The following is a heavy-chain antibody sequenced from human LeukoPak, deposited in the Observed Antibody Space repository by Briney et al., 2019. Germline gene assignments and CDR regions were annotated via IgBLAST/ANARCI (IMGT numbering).Heavy chain of an antibody. D-gene: IGHD1-26*01. CDR1: GFTFSSYA. CDR3: AREKWELQGAFDV. Sequence: GGSLRLSCAASGFTFSSYAMSWVRQAPGKGLEWVSAISGSGSSTYYADSVKGRFTISRDNSKNTLYLQMNSLRAEDTAVYYCAREKWELQGAFDVWGQGTMVTVSS. V-gene: IGHV3-23*01. CDR2: ISGSGSST. J-gene: IGHJ3*01.